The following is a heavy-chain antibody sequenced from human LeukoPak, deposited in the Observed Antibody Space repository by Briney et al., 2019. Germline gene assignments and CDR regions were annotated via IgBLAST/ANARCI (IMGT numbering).Heavy chain of an antibody. CDR1: GGTFSSYA. V-gene: IGHV1-69*05. J-gene: IGHJ2*01. CDR3: ARVFGGSYYTPTDWYSDL. Sequence: SVKVSCKASGGTFSSYAISWVRQAPGQGLEWMGGIIPIFGTANYAQKFQGRVTITTDESTSTAYMELRSLRSDDTAVYYCARVFGGSYYTPTDWYSDLWGRGTLVTVSS. D-gene: IGHD1-26*01. CDR2: IIPIFGTA.